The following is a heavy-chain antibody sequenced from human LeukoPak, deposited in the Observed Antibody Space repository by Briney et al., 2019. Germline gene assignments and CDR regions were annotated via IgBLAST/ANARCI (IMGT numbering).Heavy chain of an antibody. V-gene: IGHV1-8*01. J-gene: IGHJ4*02. D-gene: IGHD3-22*01. Sequence: GASVKVSCKASGYTFTSYDINWVRQATGQGLEWMGWMNPNSGNTGYAKKFQGRVTMTRNTTISTAYMEVSSLRSEDTAVYSCARGYYDSGTYSFDYWGQGTLVTVSS. CDR2: MNPNSGNT. CDR1: GYTFTSYD. CDR3: ARGYYDSGTYSFDY.